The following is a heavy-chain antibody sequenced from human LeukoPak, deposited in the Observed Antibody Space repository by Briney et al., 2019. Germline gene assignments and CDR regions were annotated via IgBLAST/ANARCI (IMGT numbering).Heavy chain of an antibody. V-gene: IGHV3-23*01. J-gene: IGHJ4*02. Sequence: GGSLRLSCAASGFTFSSYAMSWVRQAPGKGLEWVSAISGSGGSTYYADSVKGRFTISRDNSKNTLYLQMNSLRAEDTAVYYCAKSYCSGGSCHPDYWGQGTLVTVSS. CDR2: ISGSGGST. CDR1: GFTFSSYA. CDR3: AKSYCSGGSCHPDY. D-gene: IGHD2-15*01.